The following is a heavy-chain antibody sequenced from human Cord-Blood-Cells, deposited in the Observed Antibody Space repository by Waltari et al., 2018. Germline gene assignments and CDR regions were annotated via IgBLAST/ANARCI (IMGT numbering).Heavy chain of an antibody. D-gene: IGHD2-21*01. Sequence: QVQLQQWGAGLLKPSETLSLTCAVYGGSFSGYYWSWIRQPPGKGLEWIGEINHSGSTNYNPSLKSRVTISVDTSKNQFSLKLSSVTAADTAVYYCAGGGNSFVVGYWGQGTLVTVSS. CDR1: GGSFSGYY. V-gene: IGHV4-34*01. CDR2: INHSGST. CDR3: AGGGNSFVVGY. J-gene: IGHJ4*02.